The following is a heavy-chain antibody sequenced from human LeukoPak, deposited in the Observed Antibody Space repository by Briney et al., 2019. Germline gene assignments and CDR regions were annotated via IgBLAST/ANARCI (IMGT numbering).Heavy chain of an antibody. CDR3: ARACIVVVPAAHIFYYYYYGMDV. CDR2: INHSGST. Sequence: SETLSLTCAVYGGYFSGYYWSWIHQPPGKGLEWIGEINHSGSTNYNPSLKSRVTISVDTSKNQFSLKLSSVTAADTAAYYCARACIVVVPAAHIFYYYYYGMDVWGQGTTVTVSS. CDR1: GGYFSGYY. V-gene: IGHV4-34*01. D-gene: IGHD2-2*01. J-gene: IGHJ6*02.